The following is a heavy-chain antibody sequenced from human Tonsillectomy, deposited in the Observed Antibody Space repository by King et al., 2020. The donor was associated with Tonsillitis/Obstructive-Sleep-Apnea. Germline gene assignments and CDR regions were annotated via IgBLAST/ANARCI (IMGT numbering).Heavy chain of an antibody. CDR3: ARGVYGGNSDWFFDL. CDR1: GGSFSGYY. V-gene: IGHV4-34*01. J-gene: IGHJ2*01. CDR2: ISHSGST. Sequence: VQLQQGGAGLLKPSETLSLTCAVYGGSFSGYYWSWILQPPGKGLEWIGEISHSGSTSYNPSLESRVTISVDTSKNQFSLKLSSVTAADTAVYYCARGVYGGNSDWFFDLWGRGTLVTVSS. D-gene: IGHD4-23*01.